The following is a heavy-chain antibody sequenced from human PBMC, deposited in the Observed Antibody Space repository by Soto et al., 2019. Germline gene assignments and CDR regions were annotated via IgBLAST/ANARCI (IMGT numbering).Heavy chain of an antibody. Sequence: GGSLRLSCAASGFTFSSYWMSGGRQAPGKGLEWVANIKQDGSEKYYVDSVKGRFTISRDNAKNSLYLQMNSLRAEDTAVYYCASLQDYGSNYNYWGQGTLVTVSS. D-gene: IGHD4-17*01. CDR2: IKQDGSEK. V-gene: IGHV3-7*05. CDR1: GFTFSSYW. J-gene: IGHJ4*02. CDR3: ASLQDYGSNYNY.